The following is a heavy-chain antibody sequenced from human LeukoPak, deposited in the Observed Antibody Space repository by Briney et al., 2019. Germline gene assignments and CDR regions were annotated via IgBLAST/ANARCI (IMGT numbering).Heavy chain of an antibody. D-gene: IGHD6-6*01. CDR1: GFTVSSNY. J-gene: IGHJ4*01. Sequence: GGSLRLSCAASGFTVSSNYMSWVRQAPGKGLEWVSVIYSGGSTYYADSVKGRFTISRDNSKNTLYLQMNSLRAEDTAVYYCARGSAARSFDYWGQEPWSPSPQ. CDR2: IYSGGST. CDR3: ARGSAARSFDY. V-gene: IGHV3-53*01.